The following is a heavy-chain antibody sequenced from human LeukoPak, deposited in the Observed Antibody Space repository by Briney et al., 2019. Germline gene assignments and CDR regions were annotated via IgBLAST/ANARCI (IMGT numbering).Heavy chain of an antibody. V-gene: IGHV1-18*04. CDR1: GYTFTGYY. Sequence: GASVKVSCKASGYTFTGYYMHWVRQAPGQGLEWMGWISAYNGNTNYAQKFQGRVTITADKSTSTAYMELSSLRSEDTAVYYCARDLEYCSGGSCFTFGYWGQGTLVTVSS. CDR2: ISAYNGNT. J-gene: IGHJ4*02. CDR3: ARDLEYCSGGSCFTFGY. D-gene: IGHD2-15*01.